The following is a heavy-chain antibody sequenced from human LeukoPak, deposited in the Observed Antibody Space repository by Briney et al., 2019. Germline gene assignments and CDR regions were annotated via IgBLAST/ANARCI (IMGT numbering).Heavy chain of an antibody. V-gene: IGHV4-34*01. CDR2: INHSGST. CDR3: ARTVQYCSGGSCYSWYLLADNWFDP. Sequence: PSETLSLTCAVYGGSFSGYYWSWIRHPPGKGLEWIGEINHSGSTNYNSSLKSRVTISVDTSKNQFSLKLSSVTAADTAVYYCARTVQYCSGGSCYSWYLLADNWFDPWGQGTLVTVSS. CDR1: GGSFSGYY. D-gene: IGHD2-15*01. J-gene: IGHJ5*02.